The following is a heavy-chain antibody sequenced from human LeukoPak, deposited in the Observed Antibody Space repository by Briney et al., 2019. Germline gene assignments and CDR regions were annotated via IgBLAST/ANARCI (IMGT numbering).Heavy chain of an antibody. J-gene: IGHJ4*02. V-gene: IGHV3-23*01. CDR2: ITSSGNTT. CDR3: TRVGYIDEGIDY. CDR1: GFTFSFYA. D-gene: IGHD5-24*01. Sequence: GGSLRLSCAASGFTFSFYAMSWVRQAPGKGLEWVAGITSSGNTTYYADPVKGRFTISRDNSRNILYLQMNSLRAEDTAIYYCTRVGYIDEGIDYWGQGTLVTVSS.